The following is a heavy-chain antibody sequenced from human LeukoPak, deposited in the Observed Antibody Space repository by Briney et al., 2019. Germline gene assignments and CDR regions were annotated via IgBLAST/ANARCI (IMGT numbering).Heavy chain of an antibody. D-gene: IGHD3-9*01. CDR1: GGSFSGYY. V-gene: IGHV4-34*01. CDR2: INHSGST. CDR3: ARGGLSLRYFTL. J-gene: IGHJ3*01. Sequence: SETLSLTCAVYGGSFSGYYWSWIRQPPGKGLEWIGEINHSGSTNYNPSLKSRVTISVDTSKNQFSLKLSSVTAADTAVYYCARGGLSLRYFTLWGQGTMVTVSS.